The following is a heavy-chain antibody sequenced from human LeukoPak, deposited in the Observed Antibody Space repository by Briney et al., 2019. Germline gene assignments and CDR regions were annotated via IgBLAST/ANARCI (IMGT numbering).Heavy chain of an antibody. CDR3: ARLLYDRSGYYYFDF. J-gene: IGHJ4*02. Sequence: SETLSLTCTVSGGSISTSTYYWGWIRQPPGKGLEWLGSIYYSGTLYHNPSLKSRVTMSVDTSRNQFSLKLTSVTATDTAVYYCARLLYDRSGYYYFDFWGQGTLVTVSS. V-gene: IGHV4-39*01. D-gene: IGHD3-22*01. CDR2: IYYSGTL. CDR1: GGSISTSTYY.